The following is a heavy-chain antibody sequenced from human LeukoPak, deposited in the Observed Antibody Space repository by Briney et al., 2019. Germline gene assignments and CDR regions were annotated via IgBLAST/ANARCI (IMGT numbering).Heavy chain of an antibody. CDR2: INPSGTST. J-gene: IGHJ4*02. D-gene: IGHD2-21*02. CDR1: GYTFSTYY. V-gene: IGHV1-46*01. Sequence: ASVKVSCKASGYTFSTYYMHWVRQAPGQGLEWMGIINPSGTSTSYAQKFQGRVVMTRDTSTSTVYMELTSLRSEDTAVYYCARENGAYCGGDCFPDYFDLWGQGTLVTVSS. CDR3: ARENGAYCGGDCFPDYFDL.